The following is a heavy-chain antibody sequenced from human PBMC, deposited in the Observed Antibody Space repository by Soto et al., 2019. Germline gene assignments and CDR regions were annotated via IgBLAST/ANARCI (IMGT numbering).Heavy chain of an antibody. CDR1: GGSITNYY. D-gene: IGHD2-2*01. V-gene: IGHV4-59*01. CDR3: ARTYCSSTTCYDLFDS. J-gene: IGHJ4*02. CDR2: IYYNRNI. Sequence: SETLSLTCTVSGGSITNYYWTWIRQPPGKGLEWIGYIYYNRNINYNPSLKSRVTISVDTSKNQFSLKLNSVTAADTAVYYCARTYCSSTTCYDLFDSWGQGTLVTVSS.